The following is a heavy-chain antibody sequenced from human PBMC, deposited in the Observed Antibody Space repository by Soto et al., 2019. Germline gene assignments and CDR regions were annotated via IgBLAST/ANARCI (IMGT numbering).Heavy chain of an antibody. CDR1: GFTFNNYF. CDR2: ISFSGGAT. CDR3: GKQARMGPFHYYSDMDV. Sequence: EVQLLESGGGLVLPGGSLRLSCAASGFTFNNYFMTWVRQAPGKGLAWVSSISFSGGATYYADSVKGRFTISRDNSGNMLDLQMTGLRAEDTAIYFCGKQARMGPFHYYSDMDVWGKGTTVTVSS. D-gene: IGHD2-8*01. V-gene: IGHV3-23*01. J-gene: IGHJ6*03.